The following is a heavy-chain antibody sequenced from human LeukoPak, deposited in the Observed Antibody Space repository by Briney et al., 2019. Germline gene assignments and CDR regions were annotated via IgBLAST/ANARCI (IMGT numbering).Heavy chain of an antibody. CDR1: GGSISSSSYY. V-gene: IGHV4-39*07. J-gene: IGHJ3*02. D-gene: IGHD3-22*01. CDR2: IYYSGST. Sequence: PSETLSLTCTVSGGSISSSSYYWGWIRQPPGKGLEWIGSIYYSGSTYYNPSLKSRVTISVDTSKNQFSLKLSSVTAADTAVYYCAREEPITMIVVGKNDAFDTWGQGTMVTVSS. CDR3: AREEPITMIVVGKNDAFDT.